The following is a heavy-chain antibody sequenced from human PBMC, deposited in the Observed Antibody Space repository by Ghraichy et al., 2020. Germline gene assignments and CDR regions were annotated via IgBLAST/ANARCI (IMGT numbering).Heavy chain of an antibody. Sequence: GGSLRLSCAASGFTFSSYSMNWVRQAPGKGLEWVSSISSSSSYIYYADSVKGRFTISRDNAKNSLYLQMNSLRAEDTAVYYCARDHRVEWYYDFWRGWGDYGGQGTLVTVSS. J-gene: IGHJ4*02. CDR1: GFTFSSYS. V-gene: IGHV3-21*01. D-gene: IGHD3-3*01. CDR3: ARDHRVEWYYDFWRGWGDY. CDR2: ISSSSSYI.